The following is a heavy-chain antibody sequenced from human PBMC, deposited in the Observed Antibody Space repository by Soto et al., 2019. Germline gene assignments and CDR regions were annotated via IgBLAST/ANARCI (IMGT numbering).Heavy chain of an antibody. CDR2: ISWDGGST. CDR3: AKDGNSGSYYLFDY. V-gene: IGHV3-43*01. Sequence: GFTFDDYTMHWVRQAPGKGLEWVSLISWDGGSTYYADSVKGRFTISRDNSKNSLYLQMNSLRTEDTALYYCAKDGNSGSYYLFDYWGQGTLVTVSS. J-gene: IGHJ4*02. D-gene: IGHD1-26*01. CDR1: GFTFDDYT.